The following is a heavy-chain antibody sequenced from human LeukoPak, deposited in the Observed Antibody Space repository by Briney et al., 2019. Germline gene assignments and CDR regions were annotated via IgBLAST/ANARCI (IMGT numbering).Heavy chain of an antibody. Sequence: ASVKVSCKASGGTFSSYAISWVRQAPGQGREWMGGIIPIFGTANYAQKFQGRVTITRDTSASTAYMELSRLRSEDMAVYYCARGGIIGDFDYWGQGTLVTVSS. CDR1: GGTFSSYA. CDR2: IIPIFGTA. D-gene: IGHD3-3*01. CDR3: ARGGIIGDFDY. J-gene: IGHJ4*02. V-gene: IGHV1-69*05.